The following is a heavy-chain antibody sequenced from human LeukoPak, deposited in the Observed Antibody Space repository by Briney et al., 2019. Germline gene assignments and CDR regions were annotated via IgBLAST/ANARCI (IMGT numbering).Heavy chain of an antibody. CDR1: GGTFSSYA. Sequence: ASVKVSCKASGGTFSSYAISWVRQAPGQGLEWMGGIIPIFGTANYAQKFQGRVTMTEDTSTDTAYMELSSLRSEDTAVYYCATFTMVRGSYYWGQGTLVTVSS. CDR3: ATFTMVRGSYY. CDR2: IIPIFGTA. J-gene: IGHJ4*02. V-gene: IGHV1-69*06. D-gene: IGHD3-10*01.